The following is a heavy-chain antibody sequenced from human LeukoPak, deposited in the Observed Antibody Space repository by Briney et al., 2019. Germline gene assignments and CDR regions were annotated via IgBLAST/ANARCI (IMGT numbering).Heavy chain of an antibody. CDR3: ARAGEKGRGVTHFDY. CDR1: GGSFIGYY. V-gene: IGHV4-34*01. CDR2: INHSGSA. D-gene: IGHD3-10*01. Sequence: SETLSLTCAVYGGSFIGYYWSWIRQPPGKGRGWIGEINHSGSANYNPSLKSRVTISVDTSKTQFSLKLSSVTAADTAVYYCARAGEKGRGVTHFDYWGQGTLVTVSS. J-gene: IGHJ4*02.